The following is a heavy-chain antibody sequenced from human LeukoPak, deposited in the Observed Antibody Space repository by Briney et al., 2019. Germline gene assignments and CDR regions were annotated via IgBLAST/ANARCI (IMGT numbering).Heavy chain of an antibody. CDR2: FYESREP. J-gene: IGHJ3*01. Sequence: SETLSLTYYVSGDSNNNHHWAWIRQPPGAGLEWIGYFYESREPNSNPSLKRRVTISVVMPNSQFSLTLTSVTAADTAMYYCARLLRPGGRTGDAFDVWGQGTMVTVSS. CDR1: GDSNNNHH. V-gene: IGHV4-59*08. CDR3: ARLLRPGGRTGDAFDV. D-gene: IGHD1-26*01.